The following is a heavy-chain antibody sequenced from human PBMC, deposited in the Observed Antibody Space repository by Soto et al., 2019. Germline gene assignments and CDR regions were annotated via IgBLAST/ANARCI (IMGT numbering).Heavy chain of an antibody. J-gene: IGHJ6*03. Sequence: AASVKVSCKASGYTFTSYGISWVRQAPGQGLEWMGWISAYNGNTNYAQKLQGRVTMTTDTSTSTAYMELRSLRSDDTAVYYCARSTSVDTAMVNPNAYYYYYMDVWGKGTTVTVSS. CDR3: ARSTSVDTAMVNPNAYYYYYMDV. CDR1: GYTFTSYG. D-gene: IGHD5-18*01. CDR2: ISAYNGNT. V-gene: IGHV1-18*01.